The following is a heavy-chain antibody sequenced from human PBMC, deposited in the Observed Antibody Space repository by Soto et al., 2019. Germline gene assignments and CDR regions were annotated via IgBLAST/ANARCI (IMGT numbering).Heavy chain of an antibody. V-gene: IGHV3-53*01. Sequence: DVQLVESGGGLVQPGGSLRLSCAISGFSVSSNYLSWVRQAPGKGLEWVSVHYSGGSTYYADSVQGRFTISRDKSNNTLYLQMRRVRAEDKAVYFCARHRHPRGTVGATSPLDPWGQGTQVTVSS. CDR2: HYSGGST. CDR1: GFSVSSNY. CDR3: ARHRHPRGTVGATSPLDP. J-gene: IGHJ5*02. D-gene: IGHD1-26*01.